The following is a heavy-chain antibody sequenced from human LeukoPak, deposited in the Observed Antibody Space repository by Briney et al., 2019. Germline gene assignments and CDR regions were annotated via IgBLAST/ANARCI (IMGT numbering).Heavy chain of an antibody. V-gene: IGHV6-1*01. D-gene: IGHD3-3*01. CDR1: GDSVSSNSAA. CDR2: TYYRSKWYN. J-gene: IGHJ6*03. CDR3: ARSNPRPVRFLEWAIPGTYYYYYMDV. Sequence: SQTLSLTCAISGDSVSSNSAAWNWIRQSPSRGLEWLGRTYYRSKWYNDYAVSVKSRITINPDTSKNQFSLQLNSVTPEDTAVYYCARSNPRPVRFLEWAIPGTYYYYYMDVWGRGTTVTVSS.